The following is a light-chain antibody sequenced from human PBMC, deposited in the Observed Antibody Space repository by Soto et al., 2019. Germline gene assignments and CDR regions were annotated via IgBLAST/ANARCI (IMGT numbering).Light chain of an antibody. Sequence: IVMTQSPATLSMSPGERATLSCRASQAISSNLAWYQQKPGQAPRLLIYGASTRATGIPARFSGSGSGTEFTLTISSLFSEDFAVYYCQQYNSWTTFGQGTKVDIK. CDR3: QQYNSWTT. J-gene: IGKJ1*01. V-gene: IGKV3-15*01. CDR1: QAISSN. CDR2: GAS.